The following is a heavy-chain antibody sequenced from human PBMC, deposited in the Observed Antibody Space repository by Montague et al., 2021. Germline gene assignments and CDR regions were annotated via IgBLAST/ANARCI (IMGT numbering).Heavy chain of an antibody. V-gene: IGHV4-59*08. CDR1: GGSITSWY. D-gene: IGHD2-8*01. CDR2: VFYSGAT. Sequence: SETRSLTCSVSGGSITSWYWSWIRQPPGKGLEWIGSVFYSGATNYNPSLKSRVTMSADTSKNQVSLKVNSVTAADTAVYYCARQGFYENGGFFIWGLGTLVTVSS. CDR3: ARQGFYENGGFFI. J-gene: IGHJ4*02.